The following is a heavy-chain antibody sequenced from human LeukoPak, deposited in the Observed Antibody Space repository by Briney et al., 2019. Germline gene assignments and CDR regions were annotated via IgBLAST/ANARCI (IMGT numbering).Heavy chain of an antibody. CDR3: AKALMTGYSGYDVEFDY. D-gene: IGHD5-12*01. Sequence: PGGTLRLSCAASGFIFSSHGMNWVRQAPGKGLEWVSGISWNSGSIGYADSVKGRFTISRDNAKNSLYLQMNSLRAEDTALYYCAKALMTGYSGYDVEFDYWGQGTLVTVSS. V-gene: IGHV3-9*01. J-gene: IGHJ4*02. CDR2: ISWNSGSI. CDR1: GFIFSSHG.